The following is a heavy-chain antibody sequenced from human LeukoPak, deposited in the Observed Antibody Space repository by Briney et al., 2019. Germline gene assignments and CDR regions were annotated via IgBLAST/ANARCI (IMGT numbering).Heavy chain of an antibody. D-gene: IGHD5-12*01. J-gene: IGHJ6*03. CDR2: INPNSGGT. Sequence: ASVKVSCKASGYTFTGYYMHWVRQAPGQGLGWMGWINPNSGGTNYAQKFQGRVTMTRDMSTSTVYMELSSLRSEDTAVYYCARGDNSGYDSNYYYYYMDVWGKGTTVTVSS. CDR1: GYTFTGYY. CDR3: ARGDNSGYDSNYYYYYMDV. V-gene: IGHV1-2*02.